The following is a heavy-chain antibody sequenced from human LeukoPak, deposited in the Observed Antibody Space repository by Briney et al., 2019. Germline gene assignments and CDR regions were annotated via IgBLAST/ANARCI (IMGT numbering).Heavy chain of an antibody. CDR2: VYSDGKT. J-gene: IGHJ4*02. CDR1: GFTVSTNY. V-gene: IGHV3-53*01. Sequence: GGSLRLSCAASGFTVSTNYMSWARQAPGKGLEWVSVVYSDGKTCCADAVKGRFTISKDNSRNTMYLQMNSLRAEDTAVYYCEGWERPFDYWGQGTLVTVSS. D-gene: IGHD1-26*01. CDR3: EGWERPFDY.